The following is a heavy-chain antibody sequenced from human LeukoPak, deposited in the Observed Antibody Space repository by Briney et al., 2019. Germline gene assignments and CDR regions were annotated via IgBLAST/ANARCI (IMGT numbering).Heavy chain of an antibody. CDR3: EGTYYYDSSDDY. CDR2: ISGSGTST. CDR1: GFTLRSYA. J-gene: IGHJ4*02. V-gene: IGHV3-23*01. D-gene: IGHD3-22*01. Sequence: GGSLRLSCAASGFTLRSYAMSWVRQAPGKGLEWVLAISGSGTSTYYADSVKGRFTISRDNSKNTLYLQMNSLRAEDTAVYYCEGTYYYDSSDDYWGQGTLVTVSS.